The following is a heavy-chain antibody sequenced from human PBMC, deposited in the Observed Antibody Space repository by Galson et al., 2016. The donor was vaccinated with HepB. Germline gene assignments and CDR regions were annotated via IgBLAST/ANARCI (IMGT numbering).Heavy chain of an antibody. D-gene: IGHD2-21*02. Sequence: SLRLSCAASGFSFITYSLNWVRQSPGKGLEWVSYISTSGTIYYADSVKGRFTISRDNTKNSMNLQLNSLRPEDAALYFCAKGGCVGDCYGPLDFWGQGTLVAVSS. CDR2: ISTSGTI. J-gene: IGHJ1*01. CDR1: GFSFITYS. CDR3: AKGGCVGDCYGPLDF. V-gene: IGHV3-48*04.